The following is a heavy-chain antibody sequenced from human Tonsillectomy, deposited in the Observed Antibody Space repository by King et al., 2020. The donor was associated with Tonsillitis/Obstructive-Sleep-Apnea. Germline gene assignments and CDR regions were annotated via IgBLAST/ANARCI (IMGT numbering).Heavy chain of an antibody. CDR2: ISDDGSNK. CDR1: GFTFSNYA. J-gene: IGHJ4*02. Sequence: QLVQSGGGVVQPGRSLRLSCAASGFTFSNYAIHWVRQAPGKGLEWVAIISDDGSNKYYADSVKGRFTISRDNSKNTLYLQMNSLRAEDTALYYCARGAYYYDTTGYTRDDYWGQGTLVTVSS. D-gene: IGHD3-22*01. CDR3: ARGAYYYDTTGYTRDDY. V-gene: IGHV3-30*04.